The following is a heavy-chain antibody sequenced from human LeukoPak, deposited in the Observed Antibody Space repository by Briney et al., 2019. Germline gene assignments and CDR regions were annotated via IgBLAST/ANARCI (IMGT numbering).Heavy chain of an antibody. J-gene: IGHJ3*02. CDR1: GGSLITANFF. V-gene: IGHV4-39*07. Sequence: SETLSLTCAVSGGSLITANFFWGWIRQPPGKGLEWIGSVYYSGKTYYNPSLKSRVSISVDTSKNQFSLRLTSVTAADTAVYYCAREASGGYDILNGYFNSGFDIWGQGTTVTASS. CDR2: VYYSGKT. D-gene: IGHD3-9*01. CDR3: AREASGGYDILNGYFNSGFDI.